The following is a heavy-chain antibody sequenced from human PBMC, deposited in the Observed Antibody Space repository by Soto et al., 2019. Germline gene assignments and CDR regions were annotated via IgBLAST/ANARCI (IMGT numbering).Heavy chain of an antibody. CDR1: GFTFSSYA. CDR3: AKDSAGPYQLLLGFDY. J-gene: IGHJ4*02. Sequence: EVQLLESGGGLVQPGGSLRLSCAASGFTFSSYAMSWVRQAPGKGLEWVSAISGSGGSTYYADSVKGRFTISRDNSKNTLYLQMNSLRAEDTAVYYCAKDSAGPYQLLLGFDYWGQGTLVTVSS. V-gene: IGHV3-23*01. CDR2: ISGSGGST. D-gene: IGHD2-2*01.